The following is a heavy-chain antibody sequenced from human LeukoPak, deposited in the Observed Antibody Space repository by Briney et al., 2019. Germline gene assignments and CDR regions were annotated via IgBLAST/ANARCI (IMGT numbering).Heavy chain of an antibody. D-gene: IGHD1-1*01. J-gene: IGHJ5*02. CDR1: GDSITSTYW. V-gene: IGHV4-4*02. CDR2: IYYAGNPQYPRGST. CDR3: ARGGGGTYLPYL. Sequence: PSETLSLTCVVSGDSITSTYWWTWVRQSPGKGLEWIGDIYYAGNPQYPRGSTNYHPSLRSRVTISVDRPKNQFALTLNSVTAADTAVYFCARGGGGTYLPYLWGQGTLVTVSS.